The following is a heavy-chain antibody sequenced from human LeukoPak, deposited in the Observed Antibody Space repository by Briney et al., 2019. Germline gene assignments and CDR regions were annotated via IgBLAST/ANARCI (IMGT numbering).Heavy chain of an antibody. D-gene: IGHD4-11*01. Sequence: SETLSLICTVSGGSFSSSSYYWGWIRQPPGKGLEWIGSVYYSGSTYYNPSLESRVDIFEDTSKNQFSLRLRFVTAADTAVYYCARLPNYSNYYFDSWGQGALVIVSS. CDR1: GGSFSSSSYY. CDR3: ARLPNYSNYYFDS. V-gene: IGHV4-39*01. CDR2: VYYSGST. J-gene: IGHJ4*02.